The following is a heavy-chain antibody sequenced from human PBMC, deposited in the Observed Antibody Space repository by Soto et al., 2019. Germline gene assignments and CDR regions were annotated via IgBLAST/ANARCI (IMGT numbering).Heavy chain of an antibody. V-gene: IGHV3-33*06. D-gene: IGHD3-10*01. CDR2: IWFDGSNE. CDR1: GFPFSSYD. Sequence: PGGSLRLSCAASGFPFSSYDMHWGRQAPGKGLEWVAVIWFDGSNEYYADSVQGRFTISRDNSKNTLYLQMDSLRAEDTAVYYCAKVLYASESFDSEEAPYGMDVWGQGTTVTVSS. CDR3: AKVLYASESFDSEEAPYGMDV. J-gene: IGHJ6*02.